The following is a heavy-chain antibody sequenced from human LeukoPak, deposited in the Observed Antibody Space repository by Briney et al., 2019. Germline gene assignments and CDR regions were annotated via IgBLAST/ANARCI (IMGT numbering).Heavy chain of an antibody. CDR2: TYYRSKWYT. Sequence: SQTLSLTCAISGDSVSSNSAAWNRIRQSPSRGLEWLGRTYYRSKWYTDYAVSVTSRITINPDTSKNQFSLQLNSVTPEDTAVYYCARDKDYSIDHWGQGTLVTVSS. J-gene: IGHJ4*02. CDR1: GDSVSSNSAA. CDR3: ARDKDYSIDH. D-gene: IGHD4-11*01. V-gene: IGHV6-1*01.